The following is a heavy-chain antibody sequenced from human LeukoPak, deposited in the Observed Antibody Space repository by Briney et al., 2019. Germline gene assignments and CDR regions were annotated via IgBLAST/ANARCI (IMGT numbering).Heavy chain of an antibody. CDR2: INPNSGGT. Sequence: ASVKVSCKASGYTFTGYYMHWVRQAPGQGLEWMGWINPNSGGTNYAQKFQGRVTMTRDTSISTAYMELSRLRSEDTAVYYCARGRAAYYYDSSGYFLFDYWGQGTLVTVSS. CDR3: ARGRAAYYYDSSGYFLFDY. CDR1: GYTFTGYY. J-gene: IGHJ4*02. V-gene: IGHV1-2*02. D-gene: IGHD3-22*01.